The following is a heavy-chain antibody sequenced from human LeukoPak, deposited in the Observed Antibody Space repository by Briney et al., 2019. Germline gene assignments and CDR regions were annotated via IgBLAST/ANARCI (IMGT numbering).Heavy chain of an antibody. D-gene: IGHD3-10*01. V-gene: IGHV1-2*02. J-gene: IGHJ4*02. CDR1: GYTFTGYY. CDR2: INPNSGGT. CDR3: ARNLITMVRGVINY. Sequence: ASVKVSCKAPGYTFTGYYMHWVRQAPGQGLEWMGWINPNSGGTNYAQKFQGRVTMTRDTSISTAYMELSRLRSDDTAVYYCARNLITMVRGVINYWGQGTPVTVSS.